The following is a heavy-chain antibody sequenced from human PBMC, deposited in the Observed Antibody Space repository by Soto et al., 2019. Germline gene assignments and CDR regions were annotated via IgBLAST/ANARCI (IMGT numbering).Heavy chain of an antibody. CDR3: TRWNGYGDL. V-gene: IGHV3-23*01. Sequence: EMQLLESGGGLVQPGGSLRLSCVVSGFSFSTYGVTWVRQAPGKGLEWVCGVSGGSGVAHYTDSVKGRFTISGDESKNTVYLQMHSLRGEDTAVYYCTRWNGYGDLWGQGTLVTVSS. D-gene: IGHD1-1*01. J-gene: IGHJ5*02. CDR1: GFSFSTYG. CDR2: VSGGSGVA.